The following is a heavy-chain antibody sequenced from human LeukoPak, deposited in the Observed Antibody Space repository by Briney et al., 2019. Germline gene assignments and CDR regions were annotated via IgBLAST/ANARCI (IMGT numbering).Heavy chain of an antibody. D-gene: IGHD6-13*01. Sequence: GGSLRLSCAASGFTFSSYGMHWVRQAPGKGLEWVAVISYDGSNKYYADSVKGRFTISRDNSKNTLYLQMNSLRAEDTAVYYCAKDHGYSSSGLDYWGQGTLVTLSS. J-gene: IGHJ4*02. CDR1: GFTFSSYG. CDR3: AKDHGYSSSGLDY. CDR2: ISYDGSNK. V-gene: IGHV3-30*18.